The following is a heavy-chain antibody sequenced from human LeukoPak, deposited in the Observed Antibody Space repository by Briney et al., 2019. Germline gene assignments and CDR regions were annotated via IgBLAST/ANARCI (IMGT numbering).Heavy chain of an antibody. Sequence: SETLSLTSTVPGASIVSNYWSWIRQPAGKGLEWFGRIYTSGSTNYNPSLKSRVTMSVDTSKNQFSLKLRSVSATDTAVYYCAREGKDYFDIPGYYFFDYWGQGALVTVSS. D-gene: IGHD3-22*01. CDR1: GASIVSNY. V-gene: IGHV4-4*07. J-gene: IGHJ4*02. CDR2: IYTSGST. CDR3: AREGKDYFDIPGYYFFDY.